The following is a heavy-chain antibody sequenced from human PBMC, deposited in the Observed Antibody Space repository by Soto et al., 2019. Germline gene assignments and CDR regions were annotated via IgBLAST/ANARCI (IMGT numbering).Heavy chain of an antibody. V-gene: IGHV3-21*04. Sequence: DVQLVESGGGLVKPGGSLRLSCAASGFTFSDYAMNWVRQAPGKGLEWVSSISYTVDFIYYADSVKGRFTISRDNAKDAIYLQITGLRGDDTAVYYCARDLHSGANYYAHWGQGTLVTVSS. CDR1: GFTFSDYA. CDR3: ARDLHSGANYYAH. D-gene: IGHD6-19*01. CDR2: ISYTVDFI. J-gene: IGHJ4*02.